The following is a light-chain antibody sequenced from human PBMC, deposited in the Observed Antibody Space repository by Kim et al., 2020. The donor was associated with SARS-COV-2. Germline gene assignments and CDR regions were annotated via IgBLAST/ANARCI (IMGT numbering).Light chain of an antibody. V-gene: IGLV1-44*01. CDR3: AAWDDSLYGRR. Sequence: GQMVTISCSGSSPNIGSNAVSWYQQLPGTAPKRVVYSNDQRPSGVPDRFSGSRSGTSASLAISGLQSEDEADYYCAAWDDSLYGRRFGGGTKVTVL. CDR2: SND. CDR1: SPNIGSNA. J-gene: IGLJ3*02.